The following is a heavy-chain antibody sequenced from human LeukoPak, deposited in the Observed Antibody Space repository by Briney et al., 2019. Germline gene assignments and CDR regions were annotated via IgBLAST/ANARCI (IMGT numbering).Heavy chain of an antibody. J-gene: IGHJ4*02. Sequence: SGPTLVKPTQTLTLTCTFSGLSLSTSGVGVGWIRQPPGKALEWLALIYWDDDKRYSPSLKSRLTITKDTSKNQVVLTMTNMDPVDTATYYCARQGHYGSGDYYFDYWGQGTLVTVSS. CDR2: IYWDDDK. D-gene: IGHD3-10*01. CDR1: GLSLSTSGVG. V-gene: IGHV2-5*02. CDR3: ARQGHYGSGDYYFDY.